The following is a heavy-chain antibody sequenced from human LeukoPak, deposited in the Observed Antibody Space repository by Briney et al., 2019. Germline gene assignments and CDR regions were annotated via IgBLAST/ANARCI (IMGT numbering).Heavy chain of an antibody. CDR2: IYYSGST. D-gene: IGHD3-3*01. V-gene: IGHV4-39*07. CDR3: ARGLWSGYHFDY. Sequence: SETLSLTCTVSGGSINNNDYYWAWNRQPPGKGLEWLGSIYYSGSTYYNPSLKSRVTISVDTSKNQFSLKLSSVTAADTAVYYCARGLWSGYHFDYWGQGTLVTVSS. CDR1: GGSINNNDYY. J-gene: IGHJ4*02.